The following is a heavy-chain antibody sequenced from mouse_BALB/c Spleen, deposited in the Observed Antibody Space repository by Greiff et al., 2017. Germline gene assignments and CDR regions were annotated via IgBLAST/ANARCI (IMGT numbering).Heavy chain of an antibody. J-gene: IGHJ4*01. CDR1: GFTFSDYY. V-gene: IGHV5-4*02. D-gene: IGHD1-1*01. CDR3: ARDYGSRGDYAMDY. Sequence: VQLQESGGGLVKPGGSLKLSCAASGFTFSDYYMYWVRQTPEKRLEWVATISDGGSYTYYPDSVKGRFTISRDNAKNNLYLQMSSLKSEDTAMYYCARDYGSRGDYAMDYWGQGTSVTVSS. CDR2: ISDGGSYT.